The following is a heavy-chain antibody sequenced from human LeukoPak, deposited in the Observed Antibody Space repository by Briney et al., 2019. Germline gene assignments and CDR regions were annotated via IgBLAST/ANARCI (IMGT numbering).Heavy chain of an antibody. CDR3: ASTRNYDLWSGSGYFDL. V-gene: IGHV4-61*02. CDR1: GGSISSGSYY. CDR2: IYWSGRT. J-gene: IGHJ2*01. D-gene: IGHD3-3*01. Sequence: SETLSLTCTVSGGSISSGSYYGSWGRQPAGRRVEWVGRIYWSGRTNYNASRKSQVTKSVDKSKNQFSHKLSSVTAADTAVYYCASTRNYDLWSGSGYFDLWGRGTLVTVSS.